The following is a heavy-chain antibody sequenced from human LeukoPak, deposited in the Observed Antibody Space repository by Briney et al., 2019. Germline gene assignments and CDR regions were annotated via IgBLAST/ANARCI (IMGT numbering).Heavy chain of an antibody. J-gene: IGHJ3*02. CDR2: TYYRSKWYN. Sequence: SQTLSLTCAISRDSVSSNSVAGNWIRQSPSRGLEWLGRTYYRSKWYNNYAVSVKSRMTINPDTSKNQFSLQLNSVTAEDTAFSYCAREGSNTDAFDIWGQGTMVTVSS. V-gene: IGHV6-1*01. CDR1: RDSVSSNSVA. D-gene: IGHD3-10*01. CDR3: AREGSNTDAFDI.